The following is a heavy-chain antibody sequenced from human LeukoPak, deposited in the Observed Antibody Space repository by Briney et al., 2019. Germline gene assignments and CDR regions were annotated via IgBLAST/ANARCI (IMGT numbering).Heavy chain of an antibody. Sequence: SETLSLTCTVSGGSISSSTYYWGWIRQPPGKGLESIASIYYRGSTYNNPSLKSRATISADTSKTQSPRRLSSVTAADTAVYYCARHWISSSNNNFDYWGQGTLVAVSS. D-gene: IGHD6-6*01. J-gene: IGHJ4*02. V-gene: IGHV4-39*01. CDR3: ARHWISSSNNNFDY. CDR1: GGSISSSTYY. CDR2: IYYRGST.